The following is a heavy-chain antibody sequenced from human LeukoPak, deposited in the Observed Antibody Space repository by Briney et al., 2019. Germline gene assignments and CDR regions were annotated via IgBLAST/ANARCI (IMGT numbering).Heavy chain of an antibody. Sequence: PSETLSLTCTVSGGSISSSSYYWGWIRQPPGKGLEWIGSIYYSGSTYYNPSLKSRVTISVDTSKNQFSLKLSSVTAADTAVYYCARRYSSGWVDYWGQGTLVTVSS. CDR2: IYYSGST. CDR1: GGSISSSSYY. V-gene: IGHV4-39*01. J-gene: IGHJ4*02. D-gene: IGHD6-19*01. CDR3: ARRYSSGWVDY.